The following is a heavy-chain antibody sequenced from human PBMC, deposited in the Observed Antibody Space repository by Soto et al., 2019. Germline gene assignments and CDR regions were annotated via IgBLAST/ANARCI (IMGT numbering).Heavy chain of an antibody. J-gene: IGHJ4*02. CDR3: ARVTVRMSGWYGQFDY. CDR2: ISYDGINK. V-gene: IGHV3-30-3*01. CDR1: GFTFSSYA. Sequence: PGGSLRLSCAASGFTFSSYAMHWVRQAPGKGLEWVAVISYDGINKDYPDSVKGRFTISRDNSKNTLYLQMNSLRAADTSVYFCARVTVRMSGWYGQFDYWGKGTRFTVAS. D-gene: IGHD6-19*01.